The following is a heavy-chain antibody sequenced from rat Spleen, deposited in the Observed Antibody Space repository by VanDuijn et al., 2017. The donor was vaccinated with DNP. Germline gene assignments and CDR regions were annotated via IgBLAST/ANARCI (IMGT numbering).Heavy chain of an antibody. V-gene: IGHV5S13*01. D-gene: IGHD1-9*01. Sequence: EVQLVESGGGLVQPGRSLKLSCAASGFTFSNYGMAWVRQAPTKGLEWVASISTGGGNTYYRDSVKGRFTISSDNAKNTQYLQMDSLRSEDTATYYCARHTTGITTWYWYFDFWGPGTMVTVSS. J-gene: IGHJ1*01. CDR3: ARHTTGITTWYWYFDF. CDR1: GFTFSNYG. CDR2: ISTGGGNT.